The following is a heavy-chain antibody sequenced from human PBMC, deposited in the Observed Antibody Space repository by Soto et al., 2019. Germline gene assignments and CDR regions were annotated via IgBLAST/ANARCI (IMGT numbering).Heavy chain of an antibody. D-gene: IGHD3-3*01. J-gene: IGHJ5*02. CDR1: GFTFSSYS. CDR3: ARESRFLDWLSLTWFDP. CDR2: ISSSSSTI. Sequence: EVQLVESGGGLVQPGGSLRLSCAASGFTFSSYSMNWVRQAPGKGLEWVSYISSSSSTIYYADSVKGRFTISRDNAKNSLYLQMNSLRDEDTAVYYCARESRFLDWLSLTWFDPWGQGTLVTVSS. V-gene: IGHV3-48*02.